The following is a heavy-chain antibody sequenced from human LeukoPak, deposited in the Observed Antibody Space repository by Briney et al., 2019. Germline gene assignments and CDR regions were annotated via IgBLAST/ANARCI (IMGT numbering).Heavy chain of an antibody. CDR1: GGSISSSSYY. CDR3: ATTYYYDSTDDYFDY. J-gene: IGHJ4*02. D-gene: IGHD3-22*01. Sequence: SETLSLTCTVSGGSISSSSYYWGWIRQPPGKGLEWIGSIYYSGSTNYNPSLKSRVTISVDTSKNQFSLKLSSVTAADTAVYYCATTYYYDSTDDYFDYWGQGTLVTVSS. V-gene: IGHV4-39*07. CDR2: IYYSGST.